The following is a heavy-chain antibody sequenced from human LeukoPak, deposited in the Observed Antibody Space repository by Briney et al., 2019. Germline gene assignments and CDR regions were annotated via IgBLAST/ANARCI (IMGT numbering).Heavy chain of an antibody. CDR2: IYSGGST. D-gene: IGHD2-15*01. Sequence: PGGSLRLSCAASGFTVSSNYMSWVRQAPGKGLEWVSVIYSGGSTYYADSVKGRFTISRDNSKNTLYLQMNSLRAEDTAVYYCARYPSVAATWWDYWGQGTLVTVSS. V-gene: IGHV3-66*01. CDR3: ARYPSVAATWWDY. CDR1: GFTVSSNY. J-gene: IGHJ4*02.